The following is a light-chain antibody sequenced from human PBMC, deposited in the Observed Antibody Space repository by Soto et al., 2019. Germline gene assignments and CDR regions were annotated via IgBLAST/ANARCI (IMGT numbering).Light chain of an antibody. J-gene: IGLJ1*01. CDR1: SSDIGAYNY. CDR3: SSYTSSRTLV. Sequence: ALTQPASVSGSPGQSITISCTGTSSDIGAYNYVSWFQQHPGKAPKLIIYEVTYRPSGVSNRFSGSKSGNTASLTISGLQADDEADYYCSSYTSSRTLVFGTGTKVTVL. V-gene: IGLV2-14*01. CDR2: EVT.